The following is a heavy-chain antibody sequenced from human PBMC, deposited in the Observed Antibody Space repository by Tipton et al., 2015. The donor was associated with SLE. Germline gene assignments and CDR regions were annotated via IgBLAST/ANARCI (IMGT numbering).Heavy chain of an antibody. J-gene: IGHJ4*02. CDR1: GFTFSNAW. D-gene: IGHD1-26*01. Sequence: SLRLSCAASGFTFSNAWMSWVRQAPGKGLEWVGRIKSKTDGGTTDYAAPVKGRFTISRDDSKNTLYLQMNSLKTEDTAVYYCTTDMPSIVGAPTPSDYWGQGTLVTVSS. CDR3: TTDMPSIVGAPTPSDY. CDR2: IKSKTDGGTT. V-gene: IGHV3-15*01.